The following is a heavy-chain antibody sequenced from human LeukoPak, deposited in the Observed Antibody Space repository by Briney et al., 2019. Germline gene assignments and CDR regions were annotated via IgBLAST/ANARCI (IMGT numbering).Heavy chain of an antibody. CDR3: ASSPGYYFDY. V-gene: IGHV4-39*01. Sequence: SETLSLTCTVSGGSISSSSYYWGWIRQPPGEGLEWIGSIYYSGSTYYNPSLKSRVTISVDTSKNQFSLKLSSVTAADTAVYYCASSPGYYFDYWGQGTLVTVSS. CDR1: GGSISSSSYY. CDR2: IYYSGST. J-gene: IGHJ4*02.